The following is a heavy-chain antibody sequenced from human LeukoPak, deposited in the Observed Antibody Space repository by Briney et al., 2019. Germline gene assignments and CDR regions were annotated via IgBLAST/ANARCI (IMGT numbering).Heavy chain of an antibody. V-gene: IGHV4-39*01. D-gene: IGHD3-22*01. CDR2: IYYSGST. CDR3: ARLIKYYYDSSGYYWD. Sequence: SETLSLTCTVSGGSISSGGYYWSWIRQPPGKGLEWIGSIYYSGSTYYNPSLKSRVTISVDTSKNQFSLKLSSVTAADTAVYYCARLIKYYYDSSGYYWDWGQGTLVTVSS. J-gene: IGHJ4*02. CDR1: GGSISSGGYY.